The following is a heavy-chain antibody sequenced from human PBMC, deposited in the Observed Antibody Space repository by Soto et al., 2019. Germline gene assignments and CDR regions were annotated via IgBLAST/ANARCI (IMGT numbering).Heavy chain of an antibody. D-gene: IGHD4-17*01. Sequence: SETLSLTCTVSGGSISSGGYYWSWIRQHPGKGLEWIGYIYYSGSTYYNPSLKSRVTISVDTSKNQFSLKLSSVTAADTAVYYCARERQTTVVTGGFDYWGQGTLVTVSS. CDR3: ARERQTTVVTGGFDY. CDR1: GGSISSGGYY. CDR2: IYYSGST. V-gene: IGHV4-31*03. J-gene: IGHJ4*02.